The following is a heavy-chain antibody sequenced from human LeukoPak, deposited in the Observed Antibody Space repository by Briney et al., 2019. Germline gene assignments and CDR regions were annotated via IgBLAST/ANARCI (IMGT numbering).Heavy chain of an antibody. CDR2: INSDGSEG. Sequence: GGSLRLSCAVSGFTFSGFWMSWSRQAPGKGLEWVASINSDGSEGYYADVVKGRFTISRDNAKNSLYLQINSLRAEDTAVYYCARQEYIISAGDYWGQGTLVTVPS. D-gene: IGHD6-6*01. CDR3: ARQEYIISAGDY. J-gene: IGHJ4*02. CDR1: GFTFSGFW. V-gene: IGHV3-7*03.